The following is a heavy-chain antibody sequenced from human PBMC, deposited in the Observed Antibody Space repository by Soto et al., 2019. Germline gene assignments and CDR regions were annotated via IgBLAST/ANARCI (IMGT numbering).Heavy chain of an antibody. CDR2: INSDGSST. Sequence: GGSLRLSCAASGFTFSSYWMHWVRQAPGKGLVWVSRINSDGSSTSYASSVKGRFTISRDNAKNTLYLQMTRFRAEDTAVYYCARDFRIAAAGEYYYYGMDVWGQGTTVTVSS. V-gene: IGHV3-74*01. J-gene: IGHJ6*02. CDR1: GFTFSSYW. D-gene: IGHD6-13*01. CDR3: ARDFRIAAAGEYYYYGMDV.